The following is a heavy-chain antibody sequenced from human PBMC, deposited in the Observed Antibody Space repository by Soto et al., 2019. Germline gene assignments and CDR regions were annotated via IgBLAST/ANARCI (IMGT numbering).Heavy chain of an antibody. CDR3: ARGIAAAGTGLYYFDY. CDR2: IWYDGSNK. D-gene: IGHD6-13*01. CDR1: GFTFSSYG. Sequence: GGSLRLSCAASGFTFSSYGMHWVRQAPGKGLEWVAVIWYDGSNKYYADSVKGRFTISRDNSKNTLYLQMNSLRAEDTAVYYCARGIAAAGTGLYYFDYWGQGTLVTVSS. J-gene: IGHJ4*02. V-gene: IGHV3-33*01.